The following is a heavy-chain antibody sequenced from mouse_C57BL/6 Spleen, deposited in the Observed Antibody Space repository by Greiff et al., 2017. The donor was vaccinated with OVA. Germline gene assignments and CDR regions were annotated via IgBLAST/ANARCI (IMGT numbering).Heavy chain of an antibody. CDR3: ARNSNYWYFDV. CDR1: GFTFSSYP. J-gene: IGHJ1*03. D-gene: IGHD2-5*01. Sequence: EVQLVESGGGLVKPGGSLKLSCAASGFTFSSYPMSWVRQTPEKRLEWVATISGGGGNTYSPDSVKGRFTISRDNAKNTLYLQMSSLRSEDTDVYYCARNSNYWYFDVWGTGTTVTVSS. CDR2: ISGGGGNT. V-gene: IGHV5-9*04.